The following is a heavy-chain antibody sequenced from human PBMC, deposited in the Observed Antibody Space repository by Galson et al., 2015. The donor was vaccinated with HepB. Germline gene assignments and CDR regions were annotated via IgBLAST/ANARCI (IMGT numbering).Heavy chain of an antibody. CDR2: IYSGGST. CDR1: GFTFSSYW. Sequence: SLRLSCAASGFTFSSYWMSWVRQAPGKGLEWVSVIYSGGSTYYADSVKGRFTISRHNSKNTLYLQMNSLRAEDTAVYYCASEEINAFDIWGQGTMVTVSS. J-gene: IGHJ3*02. CDR3: ASEEINAFDI. V-gene: IGHV3-53*04. D-gene: IGHD5-24*01.